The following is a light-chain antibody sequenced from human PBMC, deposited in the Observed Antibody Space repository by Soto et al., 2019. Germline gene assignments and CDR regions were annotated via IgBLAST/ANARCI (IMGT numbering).Light chain of an antibody. Sequence: EIVLTQSPGTLSLSPGERATLSFSSSQSVSNSHLAWHQQKPGQAPRLLIFGVSSRAAGIPDRFSGSGSGTDFTLTISRLEPEDYAVYYCQQYDKSPLTFGGGTKVDI. V-gene: IGKV3-20*01. CDR2: GVS. CDR3: QQYDKSPLT. J-gene: IGKJ4*01. CDR1: QSVSNSH.